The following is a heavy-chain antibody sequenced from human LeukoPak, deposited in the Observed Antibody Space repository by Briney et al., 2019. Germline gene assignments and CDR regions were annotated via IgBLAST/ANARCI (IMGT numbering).Heavy chain of an antibody. V-gene: IGHV4-4*07. CDR1: GGSISSYY. CDR3: ARAQRIAVAATYYYYGMDV. D-gene: IGHD6-19*01. CDR2: IYTSGST. J-gene: IGHJ6*02. Sequence: SETLSLTSTVSGGSISSYYWSWIRQPAGKGLEWIGRIYTSGSTNYNPSLKSRVTMSVDTSKNQFSLKLSSVTAADTAVYYCARAQRIAVAATYYYYGMDVWGQGTTVTVSS.